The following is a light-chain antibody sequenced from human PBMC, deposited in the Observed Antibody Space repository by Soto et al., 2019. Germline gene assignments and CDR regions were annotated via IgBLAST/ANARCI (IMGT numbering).Light chain of an antibody. CDR1: VSVATN. Sequence: EIKMTQSPASLSANAGERGTLSCRASVSVATNVTWYQQTPGKAPKLLIYDASNLQSGVPSRFSGSGSGTDFTLTISSLQPEDFATYYCQHSYSTPLTFGGGTKVDIK. J-gene: IGKJ4*01. CDR3: QHSYSTPLT. V-gene: IGKV1-39*01. CDR2: DAS.